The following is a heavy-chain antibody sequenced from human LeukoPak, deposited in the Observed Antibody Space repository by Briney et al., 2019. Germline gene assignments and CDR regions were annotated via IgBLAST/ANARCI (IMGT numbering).Heavy chain of an antibody. V-gene: IGHV4-39*07. CDR1: GGSISSSSYY. CDR2: IYYSGST. D-gene: IGHD3-22*01. J-gene: IGHJ4*02. CDR3: ARGGLTYYYDSSGSPGHDY. Sequence: SETLSLTCTVSGGSISSSSYYWGWIRQPPGKGLEWIGSIYYSGSTYYNPSLKSRVTISVDTSKNQFSLKLSFVAAADTAVYYCARGGLTYYYDSSGSPGHDYWGQGTLVTVSS.